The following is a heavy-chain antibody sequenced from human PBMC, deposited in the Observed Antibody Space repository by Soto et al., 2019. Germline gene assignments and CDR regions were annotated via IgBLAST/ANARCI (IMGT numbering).Heavy chain of an antibody. CDR1: GGSFSGYY. Sequence: SETLSLTCAVYGGSFSGYYWSWIRQPPGKGLEWIGEINHSGSTNYNPSLKSRVTISVDTSKNQFSLKLGSVTAADTAVYYCARGVRYCSSTSCYKRNWFDPWGQGTLVTVSS. CDR2: INHSGST. J-gene: IGHJ5*02. CDR3: ARGVRYCSSTSCYKRNWFDP. D-gene: IGHD2-2*02. V-gene: IGHV4-34*01.